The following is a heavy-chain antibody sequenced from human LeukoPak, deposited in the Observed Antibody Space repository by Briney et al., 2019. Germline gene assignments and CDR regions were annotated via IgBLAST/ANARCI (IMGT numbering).Heavy chain of an antibody. Sequence: ASVKVSCKASGGTFSSYAITWVRQAPGQGLEWMGRIIPIFGTANYAQKFQGRVTITTDESTSTAYMELSTLRSDDTAVYYCARERPPGDSSNWFLEGYFDIWGQGTLVTVSS. CDR2: IIPIFGTA. J-gene: IGHJ4*02. D-gene: IGHD6-13*01. CDR3: ARERPPGDSSNWFLEGYFDI. CDR1: GGTFSSYA. V-gene: IGHV1-69*05.